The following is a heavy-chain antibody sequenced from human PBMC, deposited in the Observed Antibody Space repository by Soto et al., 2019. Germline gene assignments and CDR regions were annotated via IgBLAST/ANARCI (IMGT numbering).Heavy chain of an antibody. D-gene: IGHD5-18*01. CDR1: GFTFSSYG. J-gene: IGHJ4*02. CDR3: AKGVAGYSGETFDY. CDR2: ILYDGSNK. V-gene: IGHV3-30*18. Sequence: SLRLSCAASGFTFSSYGMHWVRQAPGKGLEWVAVILYDGSNKYYADSVKGRFTISRDNSKNTLYLQMNSLRAEDTAVYYCAKGVAGYSGETFDYWGQGTLVTVSS.